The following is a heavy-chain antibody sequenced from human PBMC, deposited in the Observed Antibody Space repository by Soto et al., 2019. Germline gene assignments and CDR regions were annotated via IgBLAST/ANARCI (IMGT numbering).Heavy chain of an antibody. CDR2: TSAYNGNT. J-gene: IGHJ5*02. Sequence: QVQLVQSGAEVKKPWASVKVSCKASGYTFTSYGISWVRQAPGQGLEGMGWTSAYNGNTNYAQKLQGRVTMTTDTSTSTAYMELRSLLSDDTAVYYCARTMVRGVIINNWFDPWGQGTLVTVSS. CDR1: GYTFTSYG. V-gene: IGHV1-18*01. D-gene: IGHD3-10*01. CDR3: ARTMVRGVIINNWFDP.